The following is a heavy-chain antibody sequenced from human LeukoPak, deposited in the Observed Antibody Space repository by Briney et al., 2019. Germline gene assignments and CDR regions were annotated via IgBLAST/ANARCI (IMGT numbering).Heavy chain of an antibody. CDR3: ARASTIFGVVTQDY. V-gene: IGHV1-2*02. CDR1: GGTFSSYA. D-gene: IGHD3-3*01. J-gene: IGHJ4*02. Sequence: PVASVKVSCKASGGTFSSYAISWVRQAPGQGLEWMGWINPNSGGTNYAQKFRGRVTMTRDTSISTAYMELSRLRSDDTAVYYCARASTIFGVVTQDYWGQGTLVTVSS. CDR2: INPNSGGT.